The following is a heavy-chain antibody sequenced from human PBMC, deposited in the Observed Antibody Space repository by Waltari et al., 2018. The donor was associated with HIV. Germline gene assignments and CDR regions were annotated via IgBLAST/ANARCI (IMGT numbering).Heavy chain of an antibody. V-gene: IGHV1-46*01. J-gene: IGHJ4*02. CDR3: ARGIAVAGGYHFDY. CDR2: INPTGGST. Sequence: MHWVRQAPGQGLEWMGIINPTGGSTSYAQKFQGRVAMTRDTSTSTVYMELSSLRSEDTAVYFCARGIAVAGGYHFDYWGQGTLVTVSS. D-gene: IGHD6-13*01.